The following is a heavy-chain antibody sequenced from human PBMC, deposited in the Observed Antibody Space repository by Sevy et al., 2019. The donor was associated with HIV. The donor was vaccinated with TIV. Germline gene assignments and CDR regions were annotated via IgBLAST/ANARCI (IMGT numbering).Heavy chain of an antibody. Sequence: GGSLRLSCAASGFIFSDSSIHWVRQAPGKGLEWLGHIRSKADTYATTYAASVKGRFTLSRDDLKNTAHLQMNILNKEDTAVYYCTRSWIWSRTFFPDFDYWGQGTLVTVSS. CDR1: GFIFSDSS. CDR2: IRSKADTYAT. J-gene: IGHJ4*02. D-gene: IGHD3-3*01. CDR3: TRSWIWSRTFFPDFDY. V-gene: IGHV3-73*01.